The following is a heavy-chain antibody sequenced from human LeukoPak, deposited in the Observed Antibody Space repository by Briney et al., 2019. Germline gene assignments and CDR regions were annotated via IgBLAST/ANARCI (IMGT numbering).Heavy chain of an antibody. CDR3: ARSHDHLWGNYPDY. V-gene: IGHV4-34*01. Sequence: SETLSLTCAVYGGSFSGYYWSWIRQPPGKGLEWIGEINHSGSTNYNPSLKSRVTISVDTSKNQFSLKLSSVTAADTAVYYCARSHDHLWGNYPDYWGQGTLVTVSS. CDR2: INHSGST. CDR1: GGSFSGYY. J-gene: IGHJ4*02. D-gene: IGHD3-16*02.